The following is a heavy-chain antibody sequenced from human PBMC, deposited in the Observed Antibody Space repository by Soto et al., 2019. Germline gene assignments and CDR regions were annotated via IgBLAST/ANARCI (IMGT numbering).Heavy chain of an antibody. D-gene: IGHD4-4*01. J-gene: IGHJ6*02. CDR2: IYYSGST. CDR3: ARRGSNYLDYYYGMDV. CDR1: GGSISSSSYY. V-gene: IGHV4-39*01. Sequence: PSETLSLTCTVSGGSISSSSYYWGWIRQPPGKGLEWIGSIYYSGSTYYNPSLKSRVTISVDTSKNQFSLKLSSVTAADTAVYYCARRGSNYLDYYYGMDVWGQGTTVPVSS.